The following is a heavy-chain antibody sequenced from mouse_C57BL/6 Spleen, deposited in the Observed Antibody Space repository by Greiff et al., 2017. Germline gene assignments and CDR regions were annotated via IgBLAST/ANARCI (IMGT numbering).Heavy chain of an antibody. D-gene: IGHD1-1*01. Sequence: EVKLVESGAELVRPGASVKLSCTASGFNIKDYYMHWVKQRPEQGLEWIGRIDPEDGDTEYAPKFQGKATMTAYTSSNTAYLQLSSLTSEDTAVYYCTATTVVARDYWGQGTTLTVSS. CDR2: IDPEDGDT. J-gene: IGHJ2*01. CDR3: TATTVVARDY. CDR1: GFNIKDYY. V-gene: IGHV14-1*01.